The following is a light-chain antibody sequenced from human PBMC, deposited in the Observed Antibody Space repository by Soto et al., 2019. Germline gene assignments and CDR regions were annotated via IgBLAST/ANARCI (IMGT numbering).Light chain of an antibody. V-gene: IGLV2-14*01. CDR3: CSYTSSGTLV. J-gene: IGLJ2*01. Sequence: QSALTQPASVSGSPGQSITISCTGTTSDVGNYNYVSWYQQHPGKAPKFIIYEVSNRPSGVSDRFSGSKSGNTASLTISGLQAEDEADYYCCSYTSSGTLVFGGGTKLTVL. CDR1: TSDVGNYNY. CDR2: EVS.